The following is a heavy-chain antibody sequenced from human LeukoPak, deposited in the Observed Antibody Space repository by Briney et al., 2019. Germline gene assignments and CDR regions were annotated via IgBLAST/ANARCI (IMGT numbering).Heavy chain of an antibody. J-gene: IGHJ4*02. CDR2: ISWNSGSI. D-gene: IGHD4-17*01. V-gene: IGHV3-9*01. Sequence: PGGSLRLSCAASGFTFDDYAMHWVRQAPGKGLEWVSGISWNSGSIGYADSVKGRFTISRDNAKNSLYLQMNSLRAEDTALYYCAKDCRNDYDNWGQGTLVTVSS. CDR3: AKDCRNDYDN. CDR1: GFTFDDYA.